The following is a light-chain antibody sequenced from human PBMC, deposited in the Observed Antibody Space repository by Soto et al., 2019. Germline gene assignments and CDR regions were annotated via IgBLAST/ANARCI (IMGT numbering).Light chain of an antibody. J-gene: IGLJ3*02. CDR1: RSDIGSYNS. V-gene: IGLV2-23*02. CDR2: EVT. CDR3: FSYAGDSTWV. Sequence: SALTQPASVSGSPGQSITISCTGTRSDIGSYNSIAWYQQYSGKAPTVIIFEVTKRPSGISDRVSGSKSGSTASLTISGLQAEDDADYFCFSYAGDSTWVFGGGTKVTVL.